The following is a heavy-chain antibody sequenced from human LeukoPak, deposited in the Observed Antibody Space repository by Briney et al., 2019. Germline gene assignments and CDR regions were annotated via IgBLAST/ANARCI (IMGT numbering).Heavy chain of an antibody. Sequence: GRSLRLSCAASGFTFDDYAMHWVRQAPGKGLEWVSDNSWHCGSIGYADSVKGRFTISRDNAKNSLYPQMNSLRAEDTALYYCAKDMAPEVVRRNWFDPWGQGTLVTVSS. D-gene: IGHD2-2*01. CDR3: AKDMAPEVVRRNWFDP. J-gene: IGHJ5*02. CDR2: NSWHCGSI. CDR1: GFTFDDYA. V-gene: IGHV3-9*01.